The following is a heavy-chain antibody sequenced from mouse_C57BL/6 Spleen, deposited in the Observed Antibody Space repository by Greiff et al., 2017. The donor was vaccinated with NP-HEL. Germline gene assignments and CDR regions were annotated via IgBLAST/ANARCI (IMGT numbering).Heavy chain of an antibody. J-gene: IGHJ4*01. D-gene: IGHD1-1*01. V-gene: IGHV5-17*01. CDR2: ISSGSSTI. CDR3: ARSDYYGSSLYAMDY. Sequence: DVMLVESGGGLVKPGGSLKLSCAASGFTFSDYGMHWVRQAPEKGLEWVAYISSGSSTIYYADTVKGRFTISRDNAKNTLFLQMTSLRSEDTAMYYCARSDYYGSSLYAMDYWGQGTSVTVSS. CDR1: GFTFSDYG.